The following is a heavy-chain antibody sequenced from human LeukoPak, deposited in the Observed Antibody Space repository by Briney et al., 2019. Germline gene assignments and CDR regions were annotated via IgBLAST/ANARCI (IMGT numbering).Heavy chain of an antibody. Sequence: GGSLRLSCAASGFIFSNYAMNWVRQAPGKGLEWVSVISGSGGRTYYIDSVKGRFTISRDNSKNTLYLQMNSLRDDDTAVYHCAKGRGYGDYGSTFEYWGQGTLATVSS. CDR1: GFIFSNYA. J-gene: IGHJ4*02. CDR2: ISGSGGRT. V-gene: IGHV3-23*01. D-gene: IGHD4-17*01. CDR3: AKGRGYGDYGSTFEY.